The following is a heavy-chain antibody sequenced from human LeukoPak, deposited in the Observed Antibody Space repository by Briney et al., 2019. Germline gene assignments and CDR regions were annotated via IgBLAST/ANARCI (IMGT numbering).Heavy chain of an antibody. J-gene: IGHJ4*02. Sequence: PSETLSLTCTVSGGSISTFYWSWIRQPPGKGLEWIGYIYYSGTTNYNPSLKSRVTISVDTSENQFSLKLSSVTAADTAVYYCARLNRGATSLYFDYWGQGTLVTVSS. CDR3: ARLNRGATSLYFDY. V-gene: IGHV4-59*01. CDR1: GGSISTFY. CDR2: IYYSGTT. D-gene: IGHD5-12*01.